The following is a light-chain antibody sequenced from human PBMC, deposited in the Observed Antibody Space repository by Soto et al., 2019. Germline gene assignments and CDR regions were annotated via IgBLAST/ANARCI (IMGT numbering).Light chain of an antibody. CDR3: QQYGSSPS. CDR1: QSISSTN. J-gene: IGKJ4*01. Sequence: EIVLTQSPGTLSLSPGERATLSCRASQSISSTNLAWYQQKPGQAPRLLTYGASGRATGIPDRFSGGGSGTDFTLTISRLEPEDFAVYYCQQYGSSPSFGGGTKV. V-gene: IGKV3-20*01. CDR2: GAS.